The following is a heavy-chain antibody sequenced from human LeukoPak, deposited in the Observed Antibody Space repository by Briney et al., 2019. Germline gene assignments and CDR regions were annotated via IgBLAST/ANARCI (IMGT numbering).Heavy chain of an antibody. CDR1: GGSFSGYY. Sequence: SETLSLTCAVYGGSFSGYYWSWIRQPPGKGLEWIGEINHSGSTNYNPSLKSRVTISVDTSKNQFSLKLSSVTAADTAVYYCARMDPALYYYYYGMDVWGQGTTVTVSS. J-gene: IGHJ6*02. D-gene: IGHD3/OR15-3a*01. CDR3: ARMDPALYYYYYGMDV. V-gene: IGHV4-34*01. CDR2: INHSGST.